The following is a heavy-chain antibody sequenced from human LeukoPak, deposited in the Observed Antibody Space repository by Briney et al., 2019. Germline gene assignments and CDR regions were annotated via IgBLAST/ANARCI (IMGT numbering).Heavy chain of an antibody. CDR3: ARNFDS. V-gene: IGHV3-21*01. CDR2: ITRSGSNL. J-gene: IGHJ4*02. CDR1: GLAFTSSD. Sequence: GRSLRLSCVASGLAFTSSDFNWIRQAPEKGLEWLSTITRSGSNLYYADSVKGRFTTSRDDAKDSVYLQMESLRVEDTAIYYCARNFDSWGQGTLVTVSS.